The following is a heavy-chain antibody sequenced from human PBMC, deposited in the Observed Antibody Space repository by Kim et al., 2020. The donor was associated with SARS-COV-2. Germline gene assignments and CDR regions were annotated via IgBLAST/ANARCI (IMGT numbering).Heavy chain of an antibody. Sequence: GGSLRLSCAATGFTFRDYYMSWIRQAPGKGLEWVSYISSSGSTIYYADSVKGRFTISRDNAKNSLYMQMNSQRAGDTAVDYCASGYGGGAFGIWGQGTMVTVSS. D-gene: IGHD5-18*01. J-gene: IGHJ3*02. V-gene: IGHV3-11*04. CDR1: GFTFRDYY. CDR3: ASGYGGGAFGI. CDR2: ISSSGSTI.